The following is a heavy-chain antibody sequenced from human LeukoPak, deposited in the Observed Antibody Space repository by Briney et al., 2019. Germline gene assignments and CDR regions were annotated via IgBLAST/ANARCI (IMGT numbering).Heavy chain of an antibody. CDR1: GYTFTGYY. J-gene: IGHJ1*01. CDR3: ARMRNRASYSSSKDFQH. Sequence: GASVKVSCKASGYTFTGYYMHWVRQAPGQGLEWMGWINPNSGGTNYAQKFQGRVTMTRDTSISTAYMELSRLRSDDTAVYYCARMRNRASYSSSKDFQHWGRGTLVTVSS. V-gene: IGHV1-2*02. CDR2: INPNSGGT. D-gene: IGHD6-6*01.